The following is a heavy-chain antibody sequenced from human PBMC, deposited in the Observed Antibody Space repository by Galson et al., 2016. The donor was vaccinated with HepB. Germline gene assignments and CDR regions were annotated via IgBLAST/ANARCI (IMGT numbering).Heavy chain of an antibody. Sequence: SLRLSCAASGFTFSSYAMNWVRQAPGKGLEWVATLTGSGGGTYYADSVKGRFTISRDNSKDTLYLQLNSLRADDTAVYYCAKGNIDYLPAAPYAWGQGTLVTVSS. CDR2: LTGSGGGT. CDR3: AKGNIDYLPAAPYA. CDR1: GFTFSSYA. V-gene: IGHV3-23*01. J-gene: IGHJ5*02. D-gene: IGHD2/OR15-2a*01.